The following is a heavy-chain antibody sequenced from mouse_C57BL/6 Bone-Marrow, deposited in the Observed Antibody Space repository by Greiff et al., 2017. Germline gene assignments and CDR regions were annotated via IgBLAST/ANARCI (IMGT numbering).Heavy chain of an antibody. V-gene: IGHV1-64*01. Sequence: QVQLQQPGAELVKPGASVKLSCKASGYTFTSYWMHWVKQRPGQGLEWIGMIHPNSGSTNYNEKFKSKATLTVDKSSSTAYLQLNSRTSEDAAVYYCARSTVGYYYAMDYWGQGTSVTVSS. CDR3: ARSTVGYYYAMDY. D-gene: IGHD1-1*01. J-gene: IGHJ4*01. CDR2: IHPNSGST. CDR1: GYTFTSYW.